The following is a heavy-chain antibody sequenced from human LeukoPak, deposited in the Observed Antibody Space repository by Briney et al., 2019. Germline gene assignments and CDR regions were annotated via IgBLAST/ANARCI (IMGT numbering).Heavy chain of an antibody. CDR1: GFTFSSYS. CDR2: ISSSSSYI. J-gene: IGHJ4*02. CDR3: AREEGTDCGGDCYSGY. V-gene: IGHV3-21*01. Sequence: GGSLRLSCGASGFTFSSYSMNWVRQAPGKGPEGVSSISSSSSYIYYADSVKGRFTVSRDNAKNSLYLQMNSLRAEDTAVYYCAREEGTDCGGDCYSGYWGQGTLVTVSS. D-gene: IGHD2-21*02.